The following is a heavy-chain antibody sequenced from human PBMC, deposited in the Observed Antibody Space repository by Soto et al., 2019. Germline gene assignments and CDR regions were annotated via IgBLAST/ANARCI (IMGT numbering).Heavy chain of an antibody. V-gene: IGHV4-59*08. CDR3: ARRLDGYSSGWYYFDY. CDR2: IYYSGST. Sequence: SETLSLTCTVSGGSISSYYWSWIRQPPGKGLEWIGYIYYSGSTNYNPSLKSRVTISVDTSKNQFSLQLSSVTAADTAVYYWARRLDGYSSGWYYFDYWGQGTLVTVSS. J-gene: IGHJ4*02. D-gene: IGHD6-19*01. CDR1: GGSISSYY.